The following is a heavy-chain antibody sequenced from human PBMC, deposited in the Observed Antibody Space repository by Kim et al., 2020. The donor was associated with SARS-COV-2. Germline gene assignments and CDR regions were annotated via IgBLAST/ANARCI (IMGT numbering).Heavy chain of an antibody. V-gene: IGHV4-59*01. D-gene: IGHD4-4*01. CDR3: AREATTGTYMLAFDI. Sequence: PSLKSRVTISVDTSKNQFSLKLSSVTAADTAVYYCAREATTGTYMLAFDIWGQGTMVTVSS. J-gene: IGHJ3*02.